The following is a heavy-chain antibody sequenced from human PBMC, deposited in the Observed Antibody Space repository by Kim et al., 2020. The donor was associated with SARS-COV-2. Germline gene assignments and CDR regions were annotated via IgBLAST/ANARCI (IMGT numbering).Heavy chain of an antibody. Sequence: GGSLRLSCTASGFTFSSYGMHWVRQAPGKGLEWVAVISYDGSNKYYADSVKGRFTISRDNSKNTLYLQMNSLRAEDTAVYYCAKDIHSGYDFLYYYYGM. CDR1: GFTFSSYG. J-gene: IGHJ6*01. D-gene: IGHD5-12*01. V-gene: IGHV3-30*18. CDR2: ISYDGSNK. CDR3: AKDIHSGYDFLYYYYGM.